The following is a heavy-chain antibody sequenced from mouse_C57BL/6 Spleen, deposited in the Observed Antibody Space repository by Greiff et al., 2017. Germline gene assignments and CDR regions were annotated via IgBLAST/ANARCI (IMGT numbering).Heavy chain of an antibody. D-gene: IGHD1-1*01. Sequence: QVQLQQSGPGLVQPSQSLSITCTASGFSLTSYGVPWVRQSPGKGLEWLGVIWRGGSTDYYAAFMSRLSITKDNSKSQVFFKMNSLQADDTAIYYCAKRDYYGSSYAMDYWGQGTSVTVSS. CDR1: GFSLTSYG. CDR3: AKRDYYGSSYAMDY. CDR2: IWRGGST. V-gene: IGHV2-5*01. J-gene: IGHJ4*01.